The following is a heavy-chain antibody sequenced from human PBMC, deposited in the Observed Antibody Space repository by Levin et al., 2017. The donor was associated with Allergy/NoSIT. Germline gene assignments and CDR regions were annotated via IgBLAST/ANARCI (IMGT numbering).Heavy chain of an antibody. D-gene: IGHD5-24*01. CDR1: FFPFPFSF. CDR2: IKPDESEK. V-gene: IGHV3-7*01. J-gene: IGHJ4*02. CDR3: ARGDGWLQFYS. Sequence: GEFLIFSFVFSFFPFPFSFLTWVRQAPGQGLEWVATIKPDESEKDYVDSVKGRFTISSYPAKNSLYLQMNSLRAEDSAVYYCARGDGWLQFYSWGQGTLVTVSS.